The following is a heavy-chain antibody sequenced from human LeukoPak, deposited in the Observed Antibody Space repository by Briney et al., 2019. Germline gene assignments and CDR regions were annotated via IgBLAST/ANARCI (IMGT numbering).Heavy chain of an antibody. D-gene: IGHD2-2*01. CDR1: GFTFSSYS. CDR3: ARVGYCSSTSCYLYFDY. J-gene: IGHJ4*02. CDR2: ISSSSSYI. V-gene: IGHV3-21*01. Sequence: GGSLRLSCAASGFTFSSYSMNWVRQAPGKGLEWVSSISSSSSYIYYADSVKGRFTTSRDNAKNSLYLQMNSLRAEDTAVYYCARVGYCSSTSCYLYFDYWGQGTLVTVSS.